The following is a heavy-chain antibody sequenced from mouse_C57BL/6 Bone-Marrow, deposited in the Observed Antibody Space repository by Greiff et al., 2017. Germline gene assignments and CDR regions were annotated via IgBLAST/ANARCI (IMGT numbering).Heavy chain of an antibody. CDR3: ARLEFDGSSGDWYFDV. V-gene: IGHV1-85*01. CDR1: GYTFTSYD. CDR2: IYPRDGST. J-gene: IGHJ1*03. Sequence: QVQLQQSGPELVKPGASVKLSCKASGYTFTSYDINWVKQRPGPGLEWIGWIYPRDGSTKYNEKFKGTATLHVDTSSSTAYMELHSLTSEDSAVYFCARLEFDGSSGDWYFDVWGTGTTVTGSS. D-gene: IGHD1-1*01.